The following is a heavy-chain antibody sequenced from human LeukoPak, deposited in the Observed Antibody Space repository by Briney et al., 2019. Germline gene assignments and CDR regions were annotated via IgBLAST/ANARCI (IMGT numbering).Heavy chain of an antibody. CDR3: ARDMCGWSHAYYYYGMDV. V-gene: IGHV3-30-3*01. CDR1: GFTFSSYA. Sequence: GRSLRLSCAASGFTFSSYAMHWVRQAPGKGLEWVAVISYDGSNKYYADSVKGRFTISRDNSKNTLYLQMNSLRAEDTAVYYCARDMCGWSHAYYYYGMDVWGQGTTVTVSS. D-gene: IGHD6-19*01. CDR2: ISYDGSNK. J-gene: IGHJ6*02.